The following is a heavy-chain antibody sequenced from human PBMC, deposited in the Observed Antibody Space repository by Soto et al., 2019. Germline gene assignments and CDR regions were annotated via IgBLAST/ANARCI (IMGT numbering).Heavy chain of an antibody. CDR3: AKCGAGTTLY. J-gene: IGHJ4*02. Sequence: GGSLRLSFAASGFTFSSYAMRWVRQAPRQGLEWVSAISGSGGSTYYADSVKGRFTISRDNSKNTFYLQMNSVIAEDTAVYYCAKCGAGTTLYWGQGTLVTVSS. CDR1: GFTFSSYA. D-gene: IGHD6-13*01. V-gene: IGHV3-23*01. CDR2: ISGSGGST.